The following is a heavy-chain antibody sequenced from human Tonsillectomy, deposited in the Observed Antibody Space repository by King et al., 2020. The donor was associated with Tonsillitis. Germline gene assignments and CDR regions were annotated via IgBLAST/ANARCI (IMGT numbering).Heavy chain of an antibody. CDR2: ISGSGSKT. Sequence: LVESGGGLVQPGGSLRLSCAASGFTFSNYAMSWVRQAPGKGVEWVSTISGSGSKTYYADSVKGRFTISRDNSKKTQYLQMNSLRAEETAVYYCAKGGEAVAVWFDPWGQGTLVTVSS. D-gene: IGHD6-19*01. J-gene: IGHJ5*02. CDR1: GFTFSNYA. CDR3: AKGGEAVAVWFDP. V-gene: IGHV3-23*04.